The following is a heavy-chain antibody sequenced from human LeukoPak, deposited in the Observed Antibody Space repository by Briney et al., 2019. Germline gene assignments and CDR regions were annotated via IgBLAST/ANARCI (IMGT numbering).Heavy chain of an antibody. D-gene: IGHD6-19*01. CDR3: ARPVAGTHPGY. V-gene: IGHV3-30*04. Sequence: PGRSLRLSCAASGFTFSSYAMHWVRQAPGKGLEWVAVISYDGSNKYYADSVKGRFTISRDNSKNSLYLQMNSLRAEDTAVYYCARPVAGTHPGYWGQGTLVTVSS. CDR2: ISYDGSNK. J-gene: IGHJ4*02. CDR1: GFTFSSYA.